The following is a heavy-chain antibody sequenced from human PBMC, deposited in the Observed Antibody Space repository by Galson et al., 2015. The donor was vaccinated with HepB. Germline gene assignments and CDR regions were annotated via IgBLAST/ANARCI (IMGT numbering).Heavy chain of an antibody. J-gene: IGHJ3*02. CDR1: GFTFSSYA. CDR2: ISGSGGST. Sequence: SLRLSCAASGFTFSSYAMSWVRQAPGKGLEWVSAISGSGGSTYYADSVKGRFTISRDNSKNTLYLQMNSLRAEDTAVYYCAKNYDFWSGYYIQVLSAFDIWGQGTMVTVSS. D-gene: IGHD3-3*01. CDR3: AKNYDFWSGYYIQVLSAFDI. V-gene: IGHV3-23*01.